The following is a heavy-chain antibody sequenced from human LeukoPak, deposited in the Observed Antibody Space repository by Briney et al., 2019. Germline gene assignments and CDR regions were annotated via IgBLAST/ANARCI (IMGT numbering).Heavy chain of an antibody. J-gene: IGHJ4*02. CDR3: ARGRRGNYGSATDRFDY. CDR1: GGTFSSYA. Sequence: SVKVSCKASGGTFSSYAISWVRQAPGQGLEWMGGIIPIFGTANYAQKFQGRVMITADESTSTAYMELSSLRSEDTAVYYCARGRRGNYGSATDRFDYWGQGTLVTVSS. CDR2: IIPIFGTA. V-gene: IGHV1-69*13. D-gene: IGHD3-10*01.